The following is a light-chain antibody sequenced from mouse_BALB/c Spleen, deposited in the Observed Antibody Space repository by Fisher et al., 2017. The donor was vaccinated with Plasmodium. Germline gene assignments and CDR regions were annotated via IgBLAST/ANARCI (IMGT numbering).Light chain of an antibody. CDR3: QQSNSWPLT. CDR1: QSINNN. V-gene: IGKV5-43*01. J-gene: IGKJ5*01. Sequence: DIVMTQTPATLSVTPGDSVSLSCRASQSINNNLHWYQQKSHESPSLLINYTSRSISGIPSRFSGSGSGTDFTLSINSVETEDFGMYFCQQSNSWPLTFGAGTKLELK. CDR2: YTS.